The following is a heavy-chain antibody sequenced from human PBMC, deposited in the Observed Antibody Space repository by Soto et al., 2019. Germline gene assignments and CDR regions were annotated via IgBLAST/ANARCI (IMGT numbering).Heavy chain of an antibody. Sequence: SETLSLTCTVSGGSINSGDYYWTWVRQPPGKGLEWIGYIYYDGNSQHNPSLKSRVTVSIDTSKNQFSLNLSSVTAADTAVYYCARDRRWLPRGPNNWLDLWGQGTQVTVSS. CDR1: GGSINSGDYY. CDR2: IYYDGNS. J-gene: IGHJ5*02. V-gene: IGHV4-30-4*01. D-gene: IGHD5-12*01. CDR3: ARDRRWLPRGPNNWLDL.